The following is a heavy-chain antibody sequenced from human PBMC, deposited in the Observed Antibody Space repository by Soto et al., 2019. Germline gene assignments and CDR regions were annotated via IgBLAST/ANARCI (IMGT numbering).Heavy chain of an antibody. CDR1: GFTFSSYS. J-gene: IGHJ4*02. CDR2: ISGSGGYI. Sequence: GGSLRLSCEASGFTFSSYSMNWVRQAPKKGLEWVSSISGSGGYIYYADSVKGRFTISRDNAENSLYLHMNSLRAEDTAVYYCARCRTSTWCYSDYWGQGTLVTVS. D-gene: IGHD2-2*01. V-gene: IGHV3-21*06. CDR3: ARCRTSTWCYSDY.